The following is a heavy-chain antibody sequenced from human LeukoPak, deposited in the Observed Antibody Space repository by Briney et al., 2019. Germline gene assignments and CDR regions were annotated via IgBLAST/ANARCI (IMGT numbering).Heavy chain of an antibody. CDR2: INHSGST. Sequence: SETLSLTCAVYGGSFSGYYWSWIRQPPGKGLEWIGEINHSGSTNYNPSLKSRVTISVDTSKNQFSLKLSSVTAADTAVYYCAILFKQQLTNWGQGTLVTVSS. D-gene: IGHD6-13*01. J-gene: IGHJ4*02. CDR3: AILFKQQLTN. V-gene: IGHV4-34*01. CDR1: GGSFSGYY.